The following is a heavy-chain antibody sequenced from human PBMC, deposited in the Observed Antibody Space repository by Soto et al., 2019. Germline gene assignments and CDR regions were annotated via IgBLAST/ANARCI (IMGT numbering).Heavy chain of an antibody. CDR3: AKDPTAVAGVIDY. J-gene: IGHJ4*02. CDR2: ISGSGGST. V-gene: IGHV3-23*01. D-gene: IGHD6-19*01. Sequence: PGGSLRLSCVASGFTFSSYGMHWVRQAPGKGLEWVSAISGSGGSTYYADSVKGRFTISRDNSKNTLYLQMNSLRAEDTAVYYCAKDPTAVAGVIDYWGQGTLVTVSS. CDR1: GFTFSSYG.